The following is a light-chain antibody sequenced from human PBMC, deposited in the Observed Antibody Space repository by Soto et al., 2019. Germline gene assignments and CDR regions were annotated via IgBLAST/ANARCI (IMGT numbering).Light chain of an antibody. V-gene: IGKV1-5*03. CDR1: QNINSD. Sequence: DVQMTQSPSTLSASVGDRVTITCRASQNINSDLAWYQQKPGKAPQLLIYRASSLESGVPSRLSGSGSGTEFTLTITSLKPDDFATYYCQQHNNYWTFGHGTRVDIK. CDR2: RAS. J-gene: IGKJ1*01. CDR3: QQHNNYWT.